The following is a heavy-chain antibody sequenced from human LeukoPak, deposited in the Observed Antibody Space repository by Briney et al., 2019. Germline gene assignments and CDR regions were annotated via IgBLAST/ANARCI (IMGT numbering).Heavy chain of an antibody. CDR3: ARDRPQTKRILGATTNYYYYYYMDV. CDR1: GFTFSSYG. J-gene: IGHJ6*03. D-gene: IGHD1-26*01. V-gene: IGHV3-30*02. Sequence: PGGSLRLSCAASGFTFSSYGMHWVRQAPGKGLEWVTFIRYDGSDQYYADSVKGRFTISRDNSKNTLYLQMNSLRAEDTAVYYCARDRPQTKRILGATTNYYYYYYMDVWGKGTTVTISS. CDR2: IRYDGSDQ.